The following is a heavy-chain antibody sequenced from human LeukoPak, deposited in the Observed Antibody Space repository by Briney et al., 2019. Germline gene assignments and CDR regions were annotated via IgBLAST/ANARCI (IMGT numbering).Heavy chain of an antibody. CDR3: ARVKPNYYDSSAYGTFDI. CDR2: INPTGTGT. D-gene: IGHD3-22*01. CDR1: GYTFSNYY. Sequence: ASAKVSCKASGYTFSNYYMNWVRQAPGQGLEGMGLINPTGTGTNYAQNFRGRVTLTRDTSTTTVYMELSSLRSEDTAVYYCARVKPNYYDSSAYGTFDIWGQGTMVTVSS. J-gene: IGHJ3*02. V-gene: IGHV1-46*01.